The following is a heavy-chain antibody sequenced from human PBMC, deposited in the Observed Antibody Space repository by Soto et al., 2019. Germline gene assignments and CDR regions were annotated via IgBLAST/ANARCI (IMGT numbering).Heavy chain of an antibody. CDR3: TRETSIAAADY. V-gene: IGHV1-18*01. J-gene: IGHJ4*02. D-gene: IGHD6-13*01. CDR2: ISAYNGKT. Sequence: QVQLVQSGAEVKKPGASVKVSCKASGYTFTSYGISWVRQAPGQGLVWMGWISAYNGKTNYAPKLQGRVTIDTDTPTSTAYPELRSLRSDDTAMYYSTRETSIAAADYWCQGNLVTVSS. CDR1: GYTFTSYG.